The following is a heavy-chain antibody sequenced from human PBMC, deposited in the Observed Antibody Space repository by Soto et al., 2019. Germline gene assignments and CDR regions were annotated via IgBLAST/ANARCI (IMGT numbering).Heavy chain of an antibody. CDR3: ARDLSRGYSYGSDY. Sequence: QVQLVESGGGVVQPGRSLRLSCAASGFTFSSNGMHWVRQAPGKGLEWVAVIWYDGSNKYYADSVKGRFTISRDNSKNTLYLQMNSLRAEDTAVYYCARDLSRGYSYGSDYWGQGTLVTVSS. CDR2: IWYDGSNK. V-gene: IGHV3-33*01. CDR1: GFTFSSNG. J-gene: IGHJ4*02. D-gene: IGHD5-18*01.